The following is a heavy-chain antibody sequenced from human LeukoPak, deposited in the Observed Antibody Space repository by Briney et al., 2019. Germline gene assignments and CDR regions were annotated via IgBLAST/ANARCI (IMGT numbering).Heavy chain of an antibody. CDR1: GFTFSDYY. CDR3: ARWRGHGWRVNDN. J-gene: IGHJ4*02. D-gene: IGHD6-19*01. V-gene: IGHV3-11*04. Sequence: GGSLRLSCTASGFTFSDYYMSWIRQAPGKGPEWVSYISNSDSLTYYAESVKGRFTISRDNANTSLYLQMNSLRVEDTAVYYCARWRGHGWRVNDNWGQGTLVTVSS. CDR2: ISNSDSLT.